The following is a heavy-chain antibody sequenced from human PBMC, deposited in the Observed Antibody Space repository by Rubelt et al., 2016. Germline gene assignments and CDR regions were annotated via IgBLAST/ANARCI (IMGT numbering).Heavy chain of an antibody. J-gene: IGHJ3*02. Sequence: QVQLQESGPGLVKPSETLSLTCTVSGGSISSYYWSWIRQPPGKGLEWIGYIYYRGSTNYNPSLKCRVTISVDTSKNQCSRRLSSGPAADTAVYYCARRNGYSSGWYSIRGAFDIWGQGTMVTVSS. D-gene: IGHD6-19*01. CDR2: IYYRGST. CDR3: ARRNGYSSGWYSIRGAFDI. V-gene: IGHV4-59*08. CDR1: GGSISSYY.